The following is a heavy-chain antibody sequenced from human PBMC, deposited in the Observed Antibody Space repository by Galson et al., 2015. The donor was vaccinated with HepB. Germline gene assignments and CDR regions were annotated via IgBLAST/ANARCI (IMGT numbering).Heavy chain of an antibody. CDR3: ARGFGDDDYGMDV. CDR1: GGTFSSYT. Sequence: SVKVSCKASGGTFSSYTISWVRQAPGQGLEWMGRIIPILGIANYAQKFQGKVTITADKSTSTAYMELSSLRSEDTAVYYCARGFGDDDYGMDVWGQGTTVTVSS. CDR2: IIPILGIA. V-gene: IGHV1-69*02. D-gene: IGHD3-10*01. J-gene: IGHJ6*02.